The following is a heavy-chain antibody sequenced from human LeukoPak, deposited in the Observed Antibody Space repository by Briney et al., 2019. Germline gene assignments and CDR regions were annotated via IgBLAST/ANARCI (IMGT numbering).Heavy chain of an antibody. CDR3: AKSLLTTASGTGRAFDI. CDR2: ISASGDVT. J-gene: IGHJ3*02. Sequence: RGSLRLSCAASRFSFSAYPMGWVRRAPGKGLEWVSGISASGDVTFHADPVKGRFTISRDNSKNTLYLQMNSLRAEDTAEYYCAKSLLTTASGTGRAFDIWGQGTMVTVSS. CDR1: RFSFSAYP. D-gene: IGHD1-26*01. V-gene: IGHV3-23*01.